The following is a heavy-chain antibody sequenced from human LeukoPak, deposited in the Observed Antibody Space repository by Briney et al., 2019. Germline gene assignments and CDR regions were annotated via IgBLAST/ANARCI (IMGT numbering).Heavy chain of an antibody. CDR3: ASGSYVWGSYRCTGPFDY. Sequence: SVKVSCKASGGTFSSYAISWVRQAPGQGLEWMGGIIPIFGTANYAQKFQGRVTITTDESTSTAYMELSSLRSEDTAVYYCASGSYVWGSYRCTGPFDYWGQGTLVTVSS. CDR1: GGTFSSYA. CDR2: IIPIFGTA. D-gene: IGHD3-16*02. V-gene: IGHV1-69*05. J-gene: IGHJ4*02.